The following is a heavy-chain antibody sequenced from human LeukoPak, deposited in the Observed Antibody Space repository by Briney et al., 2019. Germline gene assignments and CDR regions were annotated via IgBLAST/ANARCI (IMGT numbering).Heavy chain of an antibody. CDR1: GYTFTSYD. CDR2: MNPNSGNT. V-gene: IGHV1-8*01. CDR3: ARGGGFKAFDI. Sequence: ASVKVSCKASGYTFTSYDINWLRQASGQGLEWMGWMNPNSGNTGYAQKFQGRFTMTWDTSITTAYMELSRLRSDDTAVYYCARGGGFKAFDIWGQGTMVTVSS. J-gene: IGHJ3*02.